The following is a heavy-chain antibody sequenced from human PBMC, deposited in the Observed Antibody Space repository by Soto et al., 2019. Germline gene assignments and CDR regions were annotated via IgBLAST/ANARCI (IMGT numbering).Heavy chain of an antibody. D-gene: IGHD2-8*01. V-gene: IGHV3-23*01. J-gene: IGHJ3*02. CDR3: ARSPNGLCLDI. CDR2: LDGAGGST. CDR1: GFTFSDFA. Sequence: GGSLRLSCLASGFTFSDFAMTWVRHVPGRGLEWVASLDGAGGSTYYAESVRGRFSISRDNSQNTLFLQMKRLTVDDTAIYYCARSPNGLCLDIWGQGTMVTVSS.